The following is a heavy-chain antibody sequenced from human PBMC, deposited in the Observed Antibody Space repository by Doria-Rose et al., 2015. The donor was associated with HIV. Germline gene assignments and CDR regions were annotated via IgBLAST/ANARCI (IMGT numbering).Heavy chain of an antibody. CDR1: GVSLSSPGMG. D-gene: IGHD6-13*01. J-gene: IGHJ4*02. Sequence: QESGPVLVKPTETLTLTCTVSGVSLSSPGMGVSWIRQPPGKALEWLAKIFSDDERSYKTSLKSRLTISRGTSKSQVVLTMTDMDPVDTATYYCARIKSSRWYHKYYFDFWGQGTLVIVPA. CDR2: IFSDDER. V-gene: IGHV2-26*01. CDR3: ARIKSSRWYHKYYFDF.